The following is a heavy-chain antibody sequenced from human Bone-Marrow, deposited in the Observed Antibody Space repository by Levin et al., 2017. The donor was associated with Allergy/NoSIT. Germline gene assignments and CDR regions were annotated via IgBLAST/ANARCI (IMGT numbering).Heavy chain of an antibody. V-gene: IGHV4-34*01. D-gene: IGHD2-21*01. CDR1: GGAFNDYY. J-gene: IGHJ2*01. Sequence: SQTLSLTCAVYGGAFNDYYWNWIRQSPGKGLEWIGEINQSGNSDYNPSLKTRVSMSIDSIKKQFSLKLNSVTAADTAIYYCAGGPDHCPWYFEFWGRGSQVTVSS. CDR3: AGGPDHCPWYFEF. CDR2: INQSGNS.